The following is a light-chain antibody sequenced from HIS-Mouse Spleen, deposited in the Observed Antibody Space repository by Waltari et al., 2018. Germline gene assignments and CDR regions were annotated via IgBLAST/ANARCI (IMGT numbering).Light chain of an antibody. CDR1: ALPKKY. CDR3: YSTDSSGNHRV. CDR2: EDS. V-gene: IGLV3-10*01. Sequence: SYELTQPPSVSVSPGQTARITCSGDALPKKYAYWYQRKSGQASGLVTYEDSKRPSGIPERFSGSSSGTMATLTISGAQVEDEADYYCYSTDSSGNHRVFGGGTKLTVL. J-gene: IGLJ2*01.